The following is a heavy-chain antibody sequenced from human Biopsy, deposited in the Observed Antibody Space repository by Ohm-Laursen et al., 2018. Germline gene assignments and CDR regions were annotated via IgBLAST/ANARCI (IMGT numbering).Heavy chain of an antibody. D-gene: IGHD4-11*01. CDR1: VGSFSGYY. CDR3: ARDSGILNYGNFKYYHYYGMDV. J-gene: IGHJ6*02. Sequence: PGTLSLTCAVYVGSFSGYYWSWIRQPPGKGLEWIGEIKHSGSTNYNPSLKSRVTISVDTSKNQFSLKLSSVTAADTAVYYCARDSGILNYGNFKYYHYYGMDVWGQGTKVTVSS. V-gene: IGHV4-34*01. CDR2: IKHSGST.